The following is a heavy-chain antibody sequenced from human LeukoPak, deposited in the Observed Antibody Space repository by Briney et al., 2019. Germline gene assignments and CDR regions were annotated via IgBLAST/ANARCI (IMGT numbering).Heavy chain of an antibody. Sequence: GGSLRLSCAASGFTFRSYWMNWVRQAPGKGLEWVANIKQDGSEKYYVDSVKGRFTISRDNAKNSVYLQMDSLRAEDTAVYACVKDHRDSGNYYYYYGMDVWGQGTTVAVSS. D-gene: IGHD1-26*01. CDR3: VKDHRDSGNYYYYYGMDV. V-gene: IGHV3-7*03. CDR2: IKQDGSEK. CDR1: GFTFRSYW. J-gene: IGHJ6*02.